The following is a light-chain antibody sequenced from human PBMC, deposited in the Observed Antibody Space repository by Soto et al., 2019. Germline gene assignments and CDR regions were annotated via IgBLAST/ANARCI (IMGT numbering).Light chain of an antibody. J-gene: IGLJ3*02. CDR3: QSFDSSLSGSGV. CDR1: LSNIGAGYE. V-gene: IGLV1-40*01. CDR2: GHN. Sequence: QSVLTQPPSVSGAPGQRVTISCTGSLSNIGAGYEVHWYQQLPGTAPKLLISGHNNRPSGVPDRFFGSKSGTSASLTIIGLQADDEAEYFCQSFDSSLSGSGVFGRGTKLTVL.